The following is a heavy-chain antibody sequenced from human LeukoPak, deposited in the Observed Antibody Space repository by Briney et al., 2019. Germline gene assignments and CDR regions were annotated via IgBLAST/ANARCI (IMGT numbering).Heavy chain of an antibody. CDR3: GFSSSGWAGLDY. V-gene: IGHV3-7*01. CDR1: GFIFSGYW. Sequence: PGGSLRLSCAASGFIFSGYWMTWVRQAPGKGLEWVANIKQDGSEKYYVDSVKGRFTISRDNAKNSLYLQMNSLRADDTAVYYCGFSSSGWAGLDYWGQGTLVTVSS. D-gene: IGHD6-19*01. J-gene: IGHJ4*02. CDR2: IKQDGSEK.